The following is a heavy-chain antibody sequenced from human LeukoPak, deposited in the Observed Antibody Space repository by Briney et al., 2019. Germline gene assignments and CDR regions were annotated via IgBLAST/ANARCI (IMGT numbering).Heavy chain of an antibody. CDR3: ARDSALGTDY. V-gene: IGHV4-59*01. Sequence: SETLSLTCTVSGVSISSYYWSWIRQPPGKGLEWIGYIYYSGSTNYNPSLKSRVTISVDTSKNQFSLKLSSVTAADTAVYYCARDSALGTDYWGQGTLVTVSS. J-gene: IGHJ4*02. CDR2: IYYSGST. D-gene: IGHD1-1*01. CDR1: GVSISSYY.